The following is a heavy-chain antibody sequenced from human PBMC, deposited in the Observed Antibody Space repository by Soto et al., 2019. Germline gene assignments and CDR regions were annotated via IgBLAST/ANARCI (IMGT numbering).Heavy chain of an antibody. V-gene: IGHV4-30-2*01. CDR2: IYHSGST. CDR3: ARFGADYGLDY. D-gene: IGHD4-17*01. CDR1: GGSSSGGYS. J-gene: IGHJ4*02. Sequence: QLQLQESGSGLVKPSQTLSLTCAVSGGSSSGGYSWSWIRQPPGKGLEWIGYIYHSGSTYYNPSLRSRVTISVDWSKNQFSLKLSSVTAADTAVYYCARFGADYGLDYWGQGTLVTVSS.